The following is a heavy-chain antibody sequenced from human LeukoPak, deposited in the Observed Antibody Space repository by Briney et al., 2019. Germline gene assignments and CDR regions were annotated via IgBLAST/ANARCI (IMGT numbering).Heavy chain of an antibody. V-gene: IGHV3-23*01. J-gene: IGHJ4*02. CDR2: ISGSGGST. CDR1: GFTFSSYA. CDR3: AKGLYGSGSYFDY. Sequence: GGSLRLPCAASGFTFSSYAMSWVRQAPGKGLEWVSAISGSGGSTYYADSVKGRFTISRDNSKNTLYLQMNSLRAEDTAVYYCAKGLYGSGSYFDYWGQGTLVTVSS. D-gene: IGHD3-10*01.